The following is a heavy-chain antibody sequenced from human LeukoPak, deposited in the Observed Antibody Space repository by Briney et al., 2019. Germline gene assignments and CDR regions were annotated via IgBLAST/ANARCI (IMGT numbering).Heavy chain of an antibody. J-gene: IGHJ5*02. CDR1: GFTFSNAW. D-gene: IGHD3-22*01. V-gene: IGHV3-15*07. CDR2: IRSNSDGGTI. CDR3: ATDFYDTT. Sequence: GGSLRLSCATSGFTFSNAWMNWVRQAPGKGLEWVGRIRSNSDGGTIDYAAPVKGGFALSRDDSKNTLYLQMNSLQTEDTAVYYCATDFYDTTWGQGTLVTVSS.